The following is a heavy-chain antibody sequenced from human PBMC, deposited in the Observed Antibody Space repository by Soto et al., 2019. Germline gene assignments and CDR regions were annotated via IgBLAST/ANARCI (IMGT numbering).Heavy chain of an antibody. J-gene: IGHJ4*02. CDR1: GFTFSSYA. Sequence: GGSLRLSCAASGFTFSSYAMSWVRQAPGKGLEWVSAISGSGGSTYYADSVKGRFTISRDNSKNTLYLQMNSPRAEDTAVYYCAKYPAPPSDIVVVVAAYFDYWGQGTLVTVSS. CDR2: ISGSGGST. CDR3: AKYPAPPSDIVVVVAAYFDY. D-gene: IGHD2-15*01. V-gene: IGHV3-23*01.